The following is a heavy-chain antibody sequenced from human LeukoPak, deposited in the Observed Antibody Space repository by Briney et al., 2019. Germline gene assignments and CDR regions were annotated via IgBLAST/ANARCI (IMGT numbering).Heavy chain of an antibody. CDR2: FDPEDGET. CDR3: ARTFGGSYYMDV. J-gene: IGHJ6*03. D-gene: IGHD2-15*01. V-gene: IGHV1-24*01. CDR1: GYTLTELS. Sequence: ASVKVSCKVSGYTLTELSIHWVRQAPGKGLEWMGGFDPEDGETIYAQKFQGRVTMTRDMSTSTVYMELSSLRSEDTAVYYCARTFGGSYYMDVWGKGTTVTVSS.